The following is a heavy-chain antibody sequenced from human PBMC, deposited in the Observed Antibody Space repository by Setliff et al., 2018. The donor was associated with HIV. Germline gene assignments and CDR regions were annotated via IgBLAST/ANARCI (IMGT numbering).Heavy chain of an antibody. J-gene: IGHJ3*02. V-gene: IGHV3-48*01. CDR1: GFTFSYYS. Sequence: GGSLRLSCAASGFTFSYYSMHWVRQAPGKGLEWISFMSSYRTSMTHYADSVKGRFTVSRDDAKNSLYLQMNNLGAEDTAVYFCARDPDYGDFIALDIWGQGTMVTVSS. CDR3: ARDPDYGDFIALDI. D-gene: IGHD4-17*01. CDR2: MSSYRTSMT.